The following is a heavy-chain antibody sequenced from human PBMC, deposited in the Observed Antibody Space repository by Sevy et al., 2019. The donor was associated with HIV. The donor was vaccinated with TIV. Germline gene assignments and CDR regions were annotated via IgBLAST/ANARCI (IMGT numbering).Heavy chain of an antibody. CDR2: INTNTGNP. V-gene: IGHV7-4-1*02. CDR3: AREVWRFGELLPFDY. Sequence: ASVKVSCKASGYTFTSYAMNWVRQAPGQGLEWMGWINTNTGNPTYAQGFTGRFVFSLDTSVSTAYLQISSLKAEDTAVYYCAREVWRFGELLPFDYWGQRTLVTVSS. CDR1: GYTFTSYA. J-gene: IGHJ4*02. D-gene: IGHD3-10*01.